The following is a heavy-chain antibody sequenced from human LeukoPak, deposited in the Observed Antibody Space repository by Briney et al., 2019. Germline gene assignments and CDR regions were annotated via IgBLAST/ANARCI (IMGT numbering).Heavy chain of an antibody. J-gene: IGHJ5*02. V-gene: IGHV1-46*01. Sequence: ASVKVSCKASGYTFTSYYMHWVRQAPGQGLEWIGIINPSGGSTSYAQKFQGRVTMARDTSTSTVYMELSSLRSEDTAVYYCARAVTLRFLEWLSNYNWFDPWGQGTLVTVSS. CDR3: ARAVTLRFLEWLSNYNWFDP. D-gene: IGHD3-3*01. CDR1: GYTFTSYY. CDR2: INPSGGST.